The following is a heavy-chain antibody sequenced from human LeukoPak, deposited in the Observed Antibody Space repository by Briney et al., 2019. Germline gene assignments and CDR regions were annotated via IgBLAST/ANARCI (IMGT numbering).Heavy chain of an antibody. CDR3: ARDRITMVRGPPGFGMDV. J-gene: IGHJ6*02. V-gene: IGHV3-66*01. CDR1: GFTVSSNY. CDR2: IYSGGST. Sequence: GGSLRLSCAASGFTVSSNYMSWVRQAPGKGLEWVSVIYSGGSTYYADSVKGRFTISRDNSKNTLYLQMNSLRAEDTAVYYCARDRITMVRGPPGFGMDVWGQGTTVTVSS. D-gene: IGHD3-10*01.